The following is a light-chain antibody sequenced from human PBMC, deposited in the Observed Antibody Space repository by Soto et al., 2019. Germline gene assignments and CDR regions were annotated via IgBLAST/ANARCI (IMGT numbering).Light chain of an antibody. CDR2: DND. J-gene: IGLJ2*01. CDR3: GTWDRSLSVVV. Sequence: QSVLTQPPSVSAAPGQKVTISCSGSSSNIGNDYVSWFQQLPGTAPKLLIYDNDKRPSGIPDRFSGSKSGTSATLGISGLQTGDEAEYYCGTWDRSLSVVVFGGGTKLTVL. CDR1: SSNIGNDY. V-gene: IGLV1-51*01.